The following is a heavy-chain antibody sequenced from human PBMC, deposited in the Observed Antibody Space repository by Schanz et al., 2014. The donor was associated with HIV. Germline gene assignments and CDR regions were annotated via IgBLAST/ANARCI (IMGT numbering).Heavy chain of an antibody. V-gene: IGHV3-30-3*01. CDR3: AKASESIFGVEGLDF. CDR2: ISYDGSNK. D-gene: IGHD3-3*01. Sequence: QVQLVESGGGVVQPGRSLRLSCAASGFTFSSYAMYWVRQAPGKGLEWVAVISYDGSNKYYADSVKGRVTISRDNSKNTLYLQMNSLRAEDTAVYYCAKASESIFGVEGLDFWGQGTLVIVSS. CDR1: GFTFSSYA. J-gene: IGHJ4*02.